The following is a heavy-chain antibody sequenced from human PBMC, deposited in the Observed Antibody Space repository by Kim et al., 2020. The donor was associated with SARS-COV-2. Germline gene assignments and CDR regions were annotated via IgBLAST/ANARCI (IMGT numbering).Heavy chain of an antibody. Sequence: SETLSLTCAVYGGSFSGYYWSWIRQPPGKGLEWIGEINHSGSTNYNPSLKSRVTISVDTSKNQFSLKLSSVTAADTAVYYCARRGRGRYCSSTSCYTGGVDYWGQGTLVTVSS. V-gene: IGHV4-34*01. CDR2: INHSGST. D-gene: IGHD2-2*02. CDR3: ARRGRGRYCSSTSCYTGGVDY. CDR1: GGSFSGYY. J-gene: IGHJ4*02.